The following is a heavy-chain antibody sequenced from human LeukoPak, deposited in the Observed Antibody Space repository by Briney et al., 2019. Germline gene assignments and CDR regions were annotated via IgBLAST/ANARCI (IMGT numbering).Heavy chain of an antibody. D-gene: IGHD6-13*01. J-gene: IGHJ5*02. CDR2: ITGRGDET. CDR1: GFIFSNYA. V-gene: IGHV3-23*01. Sequence: PGGSLRLSCAASGFIFSNYALMWVRQAPGKGLESVSSITGRGDETFYADSVKGRFSLSRDNSKNMLYLQMYSLGAEDTAIYYCAKGAAAGLVDWFDPWGQGTLITVSS. CDR3: AKGAAAGLVDWFDP.